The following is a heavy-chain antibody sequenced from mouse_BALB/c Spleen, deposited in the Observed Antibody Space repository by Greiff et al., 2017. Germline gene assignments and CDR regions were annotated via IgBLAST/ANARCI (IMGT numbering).Heavy chain of an antibody. CDR3: ARRGGGDY. J-gene: IGHJ4*01. Sequence: EVQLVESGGGLVQPGGSLRLSCATSGFTFTDYYMSWVRQPPGKALEWLGFIRNKANGYTTEYSASVKGRFTISRDNSQSILYLQMNTLRAEDSATYYCARRGGGDYWGQGTSVTVSS. CDR1: GFTFTDYY. CDR2: IRNKANGYTT. V-gene: IGHV7-3*02.